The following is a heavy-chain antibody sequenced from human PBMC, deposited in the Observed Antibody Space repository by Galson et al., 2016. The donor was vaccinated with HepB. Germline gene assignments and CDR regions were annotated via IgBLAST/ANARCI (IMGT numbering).Heavy chain of an antibody. CDR2: ISFSGDTI. CDR3: AKNLDSGWHFPFDY. D-gene: IGHD3-22*01. Sequence: SLRLSCAASGFTFSTYAMNWVRQAPGKGLEWVSVISFSGDTIYYTDSVKGRFTISRDNSKKTLYLQMNSLRTEDTAVYYCAKNLDSGWHFPFDYWGQGILVTVSS. CDR1: GFTFSTYA. V-gene: IGHV3-23*01. J-gene: IGHJ4*02.